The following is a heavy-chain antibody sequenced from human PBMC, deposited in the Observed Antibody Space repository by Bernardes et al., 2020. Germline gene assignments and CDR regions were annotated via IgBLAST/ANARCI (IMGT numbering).Heavy chain of an antibody. D-gene: IGHD5-12*01. CDR2: ISGSGGST. Sequence: GGSLRLSCAASGFTFSSYAMSLVRQAPGKGLEWVSAISGSGGSTYYADSVKGRFTISRDNSKNTLYLQMNSLRAEDTAVYYCAKGRRDGYNWLLDYYYYYYMDVWGKGTTVTVSS. CDR1: GFTFSSYA. V-gene: IGHV3-23*01. CDR3: AKGRRDGYNWLLDYYYYYYMDV. J-gene: IGHJ6*03.